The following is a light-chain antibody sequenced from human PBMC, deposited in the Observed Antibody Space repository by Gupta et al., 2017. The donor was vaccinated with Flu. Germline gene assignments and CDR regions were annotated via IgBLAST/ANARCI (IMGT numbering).Light chain of an antibody. J-gene: IGKJ4*01. Sequence: HSTLSASVGDRVTITCRASQSISSWLAWFQQKPGKAPKLLLYEASSLETGVPSRFSGSGSGTEFTLTISSLQPDDFATYYCQQDDNYPLTFGGGTKVEIK. CDR3: QQDDNYPLT. V-gene: IGKV1-5*03. CDR1: QSISSW. CDR2: EAS.